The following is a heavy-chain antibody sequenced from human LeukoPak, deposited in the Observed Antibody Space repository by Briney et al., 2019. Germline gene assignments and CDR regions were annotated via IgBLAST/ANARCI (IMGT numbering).Heavy chain of an antibody. D-gene: IGHD2-15*01. V-gene: IGHV1-69*13. J-gene: IGHJ6*03. CDR3: ASLLGYCSGGSCIYYMDV. CDR1: GGTFSSYA. Sequence: ASVKVSCKASGGTFSSYAISWVRQAPGQGLEWMGGIIPIFGTANYAQKFQGRVTITADESTSTAYMELSSLRSEDTAVYYCASLLGYCSGGSCIYYMDVWGKGTTVTVSS. CDR2: IIPIFGTA.